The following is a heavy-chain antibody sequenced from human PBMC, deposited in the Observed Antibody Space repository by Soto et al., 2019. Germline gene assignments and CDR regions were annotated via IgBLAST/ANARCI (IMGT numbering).Heavy chain of an antibody. Sequence: PRGSLRLSCAASGFTFSSYSMNWVRQAPGKGLEWVSSISSSSSYIYYADSVEGRFTISRDNAKNSLYLQMNSLRAEDTAVYYCARXRAAAAGTMHYYYGMDVWGQGTTVTVSS. V-gene: IGHV3-21*01. CDR1: GFTFSSYS. J-gene: IGHJ6*02. CDR3: ARXRAAAAGTMHYYYGMDV. D-gene: IGHD6-13*01. CDR2: ISSSSSYI.